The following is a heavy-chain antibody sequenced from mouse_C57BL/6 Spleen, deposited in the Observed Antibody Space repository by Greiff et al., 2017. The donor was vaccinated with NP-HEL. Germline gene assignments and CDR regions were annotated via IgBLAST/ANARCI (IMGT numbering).Heavy chain of an antibody. V-gene: IGHV1-80*01. CDR2: IYPGDGDT. CDR1: GYAFSSYW. Sequence: QVQLKESGAELVKPGASVKISCKASGYAFSSYWMNWVKQRPGKGLEWIGQIYPGDGDTNYNGKFKGKETLTADKTSSTAYMQLSSLTSEDSAVYFCARRGSKNYFDYWGKGTTLTVSS. J-gene: IGHJ2*01. CDR3: ARRGSKNYFDY.